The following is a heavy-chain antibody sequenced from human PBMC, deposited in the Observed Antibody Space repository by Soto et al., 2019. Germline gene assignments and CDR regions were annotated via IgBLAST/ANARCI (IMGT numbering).Heavy chain of an antibody. D-gene: IGHD6-6*01. Sequence: SETLSLTCAVYGGSFSGYYWSWIRQPPGKGLEWIGEINHSGSTNYNPSLKSRVTISVDTSKNQFSLKLSSVTAADTAVYYCARGWLAARPVPLGYWGQGTLVTVSS. V-gene: IGHV4-34*01. J-gene: IGHJ4*02. CDR3: ARGWLAARPVPLGY. CDR1: GGSFSGYY. CDR2: INHSGST.